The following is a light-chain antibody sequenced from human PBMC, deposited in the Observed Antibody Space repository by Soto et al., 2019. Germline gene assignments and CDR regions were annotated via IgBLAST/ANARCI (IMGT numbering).Light chain of an antibody. J-gene: IGKJ2*01. V-gene: IGKV3-15*01. CDR2: GAS. CDR1: RSINSN. Sequence: EIVMTQSPATLSVSPGERATLSCRASRSINSNLVWYQQKPGQAPRLLIYGASTRATGIPARFSGSGSGTDFTLTISSLQSEDFAVYYCQQYKNWPPVTFGQGTKLEIK. CDR3: QQYKNWPPVT.